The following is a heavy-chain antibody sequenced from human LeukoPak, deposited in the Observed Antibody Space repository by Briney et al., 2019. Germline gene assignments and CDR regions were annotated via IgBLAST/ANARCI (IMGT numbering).Heavy chain of an antibody. D-gene: IGHD2-2*01. CDR2: INPNSGGT. CDR1: GYTFTDYY. J-gene: IGHJ4*02. Sequence: ASVKVSCKASGYTFTDYYMHWVRQAPGQGLEWMGLINPNSGGTKSAQKFQGRVTMTRDTSISTAYMELSSLTSDDTAVFYCARSVPYCSSSSCRKFDDWGQGTLVPVSS. CDR3: ARSVPYCSSSSCRKFDD. V-gene: IGHV1-2*02.